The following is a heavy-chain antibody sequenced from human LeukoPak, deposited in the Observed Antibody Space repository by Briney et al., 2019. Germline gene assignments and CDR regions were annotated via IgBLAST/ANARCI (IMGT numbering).Heavy chain of an antibody. CDR3: ARDHYYDSSGYYYYMDV. CDR2: IYTSGST. CDR1: GGSISSYY. J-gene: IGHJ6*03. Sequence: SETLSLICTVSGGSISSYYWSWIRQPAGRGLEWLGRIYTSGSTNYNASLKSRVTMSVDTSKNQFSLKLSSVTAADTAVYYCARDHYYDSSGYYYYMDVWGKGTTVTISS. D-gene: IGHD3-22*01. V-gene: IGHV4-4*07.